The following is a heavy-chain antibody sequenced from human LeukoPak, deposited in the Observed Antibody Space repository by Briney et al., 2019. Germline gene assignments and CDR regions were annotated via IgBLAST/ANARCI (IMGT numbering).Heavy chain of an antibody. D-gene: IGHD3-10*01. CDR2: ISAYNGNT. CDR1: GYTFTSFG. V-gene: IGHV1-18*01. J-gene: IGHJ4*02. CDR3: ARGGSGNYLKYYFDY. Sequence: ASVKVSCKASGYTFTSFGITWVRQAPGQGLEWMGWISAYNGNTNYAQKLQGRVTMTTDTSTSTAYMGLRSLRSDDTAVYYCARGGSGNYLKYYFDYWGQGTLVTVSS.